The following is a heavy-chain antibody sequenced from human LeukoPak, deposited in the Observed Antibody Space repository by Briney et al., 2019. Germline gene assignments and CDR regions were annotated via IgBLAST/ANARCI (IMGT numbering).Heavy chain of an antibody. V-gene: IGHV7-4-1*02. D-gene: IGHD3-10*01. Sequence: ASVKVSCKAPGYTFTNYAMNWVRQAPGQGLEWMGWINTNTGSPTYAQGFTGRFVFSLDTSVSTAYLQISSLTAEDTAVYYCARGNYYVDYWGQGTLVTVSS. CDR3: ARGNYYVDY. CDR2: INTNTGSP. CDR1: GYTFTNYA. J-gene: IGHJ4*02.